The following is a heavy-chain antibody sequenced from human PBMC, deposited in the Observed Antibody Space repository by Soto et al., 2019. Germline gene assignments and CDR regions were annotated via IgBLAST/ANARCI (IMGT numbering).Heavy chain of an antibody. CDR1: GFTFSSYW. Sequence: GGSLRLSCAASGFTFSSYWMHWVRQAPGKGLVWVSRINSDGGSTSYADSVKGRFTISRDNAKNTLYLQMNSLRAEDTAVYYCARDVVVTAIYVTYYYGMDVWGQGTTVTVSS. J-gene: IGHJ6*02. CDR3: ARDVVVTAIYVTYYYGMDV. CDR2: INSDGGST. V-gene: IGHV3-74*01. D-gene: IGHD2-21*02.